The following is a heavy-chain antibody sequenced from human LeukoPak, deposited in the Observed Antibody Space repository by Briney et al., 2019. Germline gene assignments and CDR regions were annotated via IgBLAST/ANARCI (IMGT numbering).Heavy chain of an antibody. CDR1: GFTFSSYG. J-gene: IGHJ4*02. D-gene: IGHD3-22*01. Sequence: GRSLRLSCAASGFTFSSYGMHWVRQAPGKGQEWVAVIWYDGSNKYYADSVKGRFTISRDNSKNTLYLQMNSLRAEDTAVYYCAKDLYYDSSGPFDYWGQGTLVTVSS. V-gene: IGHV3-33*06. CDR2: IWYDGSNK. CDR3: AKDLYYDSSGPFDY.